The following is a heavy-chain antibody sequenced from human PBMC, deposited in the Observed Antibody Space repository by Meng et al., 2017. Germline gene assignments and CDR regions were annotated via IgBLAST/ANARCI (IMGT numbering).Heavy chain of an antibody. CDR2: IGGRRKNYAA. CDR3: TMYIRGHI. J-gene: IGHJ3*02. CDR1: GFTFSSYW. Sequence: GGSLRLSCAASGFTFSSYWMSWVRQAPGKGLEWVGRIGGRRKNYAAAYAAPVRGRFTISRDDSRSTAYLQMDSLKTDDSAVYYCTMYIRGHIWGQGTMVTVSS. V-gene: IGHV3-73*01. D-gene: IGHD1-1*01.